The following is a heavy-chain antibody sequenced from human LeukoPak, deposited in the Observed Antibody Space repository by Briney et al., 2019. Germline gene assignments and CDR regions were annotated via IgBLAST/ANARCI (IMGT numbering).Heavy chain of an antibody. J-gene: IGHJ4*02. CDR1: GITFSNYA. Sequence: GGSLRLSCVASGITFSNYAVSWVRQAPGKGLDWVSVISGSAHKIRYADSVTGRFNISRDNSENIVYLQMNNLRVEDTAVYYCAGRPTGYSSGYIHWGQGTLVTVSS. V-gene: IGHV3-23*01. D-gene: IGHD5-18*01. CDR2: ISGSAHKI. CDR3: AGRPTGYSSGYIH.